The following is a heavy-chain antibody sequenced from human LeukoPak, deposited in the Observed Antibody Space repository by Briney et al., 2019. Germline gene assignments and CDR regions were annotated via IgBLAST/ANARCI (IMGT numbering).Heavy chain of an antibody. J-gene: IGHJ3*02. CDR3: ARLAYDYGGLGAFDI. D-gene: IGHD4-23*01. Sequence: PGGSLRLSCAASGSTFSSYAMSWVRQAPGKGLEWVSAISGSGGSTYYADSVKGRFTISRDNSKNTLYLRMNSLRAEDTAVYYCARLAYDYGGLGAFDIWGQGTMVTVSS. CDR1: GSTFSSYA. V-gene: IGHV3-23*01. CDR2: ISGSGGST.